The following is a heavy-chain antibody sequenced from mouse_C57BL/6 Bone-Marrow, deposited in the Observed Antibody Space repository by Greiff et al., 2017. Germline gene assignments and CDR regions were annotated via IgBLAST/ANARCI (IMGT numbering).Heavy chain of an antibody. V-gene: IGHV14-4*01. CDR1: GFNIKDDY. D-gene: IGHD1-1*01. CDR2: IDPENGDT. J-gene: IGHJ2*01. Sequence: EVQLQQSGAELVRPGASVKLSCTASGFNIKDDYMHWVKQRPEQGLEWIGWIDPENGDTEYASKFQGKATITADTSSNTAYLQLSSLTSEDTAVDYCTTDTTVVPDYWGQGTTLTVSS. CDR3: TTDTTVVPDY.